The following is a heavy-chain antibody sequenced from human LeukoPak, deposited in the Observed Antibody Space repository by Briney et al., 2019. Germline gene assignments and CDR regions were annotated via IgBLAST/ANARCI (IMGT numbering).Heavy chain of an antibody. J-gene: IGHJ6*03. CDR1: GFTFSSYG. V-gene: IGHV3-30*02. D-gene: IGHD5-12*01. CDR3: AKDRGRWLRSYMDV. CDR2: IRYDGSNK. Sequence: AGGSLRLSCAASGFTFSSYGMHWVRQAPGKGLEWVAFIRYDGSNKYYADSVKGRFTISRDNSKNTLYLQMNSLRAEDTAVYYCAKDRGRWLRSYMDVWGKGTTVTISS.